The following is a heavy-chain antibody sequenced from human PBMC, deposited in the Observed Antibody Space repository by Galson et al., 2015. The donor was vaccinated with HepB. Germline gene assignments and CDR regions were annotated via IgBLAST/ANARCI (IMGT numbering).Heavy chain of an antibody. D-gene: IGHD1-7*01. CDR2: MNPNSGNT. Sequence: SVKVSCKASGYTFTSYDINWVRQAPGQGLEWMGWMNPNSGNTGYAQKFQGRVTMTRNTSISTAYMELSSLRSEDTAVYYCARVGSYNWNYDRPGGFDYWGQGTLATVSS. J-gene: IGHJ4*02. V-gene: IGHV1-8*01. CDR1: GYTFTSYD. CDR3: ARVGSYNWNYDRPGGFDY.